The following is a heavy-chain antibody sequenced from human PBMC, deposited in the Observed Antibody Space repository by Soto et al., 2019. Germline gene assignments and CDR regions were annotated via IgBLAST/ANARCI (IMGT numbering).Heavy chain of an antibody. V-gene: IGHV1-69*12. CDR1: GGTFNSYG. CDR3: ARGRIAAAGSVDY. Sequence: QVQLVQSGTEVKKPGSSVKVSCKASGGTFNSYGISWVRQAPGQGLEWMGGIIPVYHTAKYEQKFQVRMTITADESTSTAYMELRSLTSEDTAVYYCARGRIAAAGSVDYWGQGTLVTVSS. CDR2: IIPVYHTA. J-gene: IGHJ4*02. D-gene: IGHD6-13*01.